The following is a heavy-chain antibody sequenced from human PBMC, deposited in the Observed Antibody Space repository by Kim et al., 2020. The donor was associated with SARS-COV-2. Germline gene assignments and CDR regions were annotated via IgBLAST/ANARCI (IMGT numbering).Heavy chain of an antibody. J-gene: IGHJ5*02. V-gene: IGHV4-31*02. Sequence: TLKSRVTISVDTSKNQVSLKLSSVTAADTAVYYCARGTLIRGEGNWFDPWGQGTLVTVSS. D-gene: IGHD3-10*01. CDR3: ARGTLIRGEGNWFDP.